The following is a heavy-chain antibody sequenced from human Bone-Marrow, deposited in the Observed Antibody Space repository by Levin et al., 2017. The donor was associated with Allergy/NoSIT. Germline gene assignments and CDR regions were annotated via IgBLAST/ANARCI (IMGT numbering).Heavy chain of an antibody. V-gene: IGHV3-33*01. CDR1: GFPFSNYG. J-gene: IGHJ4*02. CDR2: IWYHGSNK. CDR3: ARDRSGDYFYH. D-gene: IGHD1-26*01. Sequence: GGSLRLSCEASGFPFSNYGMHWVRQAPGKGLEWVAFIWYHGSNKYYRDSVKGRFTVSRDNSKNTLYLEMNSLRVGDTAVYYCARDRSGDYFYHWGQGTLVTVSS.